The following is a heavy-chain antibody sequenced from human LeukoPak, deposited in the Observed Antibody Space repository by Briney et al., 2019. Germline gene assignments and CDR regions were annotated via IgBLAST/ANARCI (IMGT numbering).Heavy chain of an antibody. V-gene: IGHV3-21*01. D-gene: IGHD3-10*01. CDR3: AKVSNYGSGTLPQDY. CDR1: GFTFSSYS. Sequence: KSGGSLRLSCAASGFTFSSYSMNWVRQAPGKGLEWVSSISSSSSYIYYADSVKGRFTISRDNAKNSLYLQMNSLRAEDTAVYYCAKVSNYGSGTLPQDYWGQGTLVTVSS. J-gene: IGHJ4*02. CDR2: ISSSSSYI.